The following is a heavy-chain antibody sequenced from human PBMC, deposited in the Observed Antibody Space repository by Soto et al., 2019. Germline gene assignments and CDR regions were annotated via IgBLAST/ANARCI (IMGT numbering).Heavy chain of an antibody. V-gene: IGHV1-18*04. Sequence: QVQLVQSGAEVKKPGASVKVSCKASGYTFTSYGISWVRQAPGQGLEWMGWISAYNGNTNYAQKLQGRVTMTTDTSPRTAYMELRSLRSDDKAVYYCASMVRGVIIGYYYYGMDVWGQGTTVTVSS. CDR2: ISAYNGNT. CDR1: GYTFTSYG. J-gene: IGHJ6*02. D-gene: IGHD3-10*01. CDR3: ASMVRGVIIGYYYYGMDV.